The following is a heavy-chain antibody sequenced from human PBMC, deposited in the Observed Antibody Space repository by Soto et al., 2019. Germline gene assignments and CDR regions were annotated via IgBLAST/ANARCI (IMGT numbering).Heavy chain of an antibody. Sequence: QVQLVQSGAEVKKPGASVKVSCKASGYTFSNYDINWVRQAPGQGLEWMGWVDPNTGITGFAQKFQVRLPMTSTTSVSTAYMELRSLTSEDTAVYYCARLTTTHFYSGLDVWGQGTTVTVSS. CDR2: VDPNTGIT. CDR1: GYTFSNYD. V-gene: IGHV1-8*01. J-gene: IGHJ6*01. D-gene: IGHD4-4*01. CDR3: ARLTTTHFYSGLDV.